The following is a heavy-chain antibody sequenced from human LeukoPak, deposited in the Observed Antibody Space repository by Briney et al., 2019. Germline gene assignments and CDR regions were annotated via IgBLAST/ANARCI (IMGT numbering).Heavy chain of an antibody. CDR1: GGTFSSYA. D-gene: IGHD2-2*03. J-gene: IGHJ6*02. Sequence: SVKVSCKASGGTFSSYAISWVRQAPGQGLEWMGGIIPIFGTANYAQKFQGRVTITADESTSTAYMELSSLRSEDTAVYYCARTMDIVVVPAAHPQPYYYYGMDVWGQGTTVTVSS. CDR2: IIPIFGTA. CDR3: ARTMDIVVVPAAHPQPYYYYGMDV. V-gene: IGHV1-69*13.